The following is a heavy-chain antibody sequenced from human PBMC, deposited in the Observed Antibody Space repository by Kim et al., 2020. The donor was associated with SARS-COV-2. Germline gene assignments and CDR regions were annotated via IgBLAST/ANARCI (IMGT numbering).Heavy chain of an antibody. D-gene: IGHD2-2*01. CDR2: INPSGGST. V-gene: IGHV1-46*01. J-gene: IGHJ4*02. CDR1: GYTFTSYY. CDR3: ARDLPIVVVPAAAPLDSCGDLDY. Sequence: ASVKVSCKASGYTFTSYYMHWVRQAPGQGLEWMGIINPSGGSTSYAQKFQGRVTMTRDTSTSTVYMELSSLRSEDTAGYYCARDLPIVVVPAAAPLDSCGDLDYWGQGTLVTVSS.